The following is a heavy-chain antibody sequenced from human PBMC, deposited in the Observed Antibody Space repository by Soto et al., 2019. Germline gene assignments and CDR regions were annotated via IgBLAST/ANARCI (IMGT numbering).Heavy chain of an antibody. CDR3: ARAFPRGSAATIDY. J-gene: IGHJ4*02. D-gene: IGHD3-10*01. V-gene: IGHV3-33*01. Sequence: QVQLVESGGGVVQPGRSLRLSCAVSGFTFSSYGMQWVRQAPGKGLEWVAIIWYDGTNKYYADSVKGRFTISRDNSKSTLDLQMNSLRAEDTAIYYCARAFPRGSAATIDYWGQGSLVTVSS. CDR1: GFTFSSYG. CDR2: IWYDGTNK.